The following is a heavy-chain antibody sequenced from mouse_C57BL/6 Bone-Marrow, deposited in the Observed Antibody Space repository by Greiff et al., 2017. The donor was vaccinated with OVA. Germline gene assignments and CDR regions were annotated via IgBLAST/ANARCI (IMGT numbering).Heavy chain of an antibody. D-gene: IGHD2-5*01. CDR3: ARETSYSNYPYYFDY. V-gene: IGHV1-61*01. CDR2: IYPSDSET. Sequence: QVQLQQPGAELVRPGSSVKLSCKASGYTFTSYWMDWVKQRPGQGLEWIGNIYPSDSETHYNQKFKDKATLTVDKSSSTAYMQLSSLTSEDSAVYYCARETSYSNYPYYFDYWGQGTTLTVSS. CDR1: GYTFTSYW. J-gene: IGHJ2*01.